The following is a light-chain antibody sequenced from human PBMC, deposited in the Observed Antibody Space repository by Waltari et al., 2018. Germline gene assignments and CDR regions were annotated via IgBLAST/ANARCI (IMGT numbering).Light chain of an antibody. CDR2: VNRDGSH. J-gene: IGLJ3*02. CDR1: SGHSSNV. CDR3: QTGGHGTWV. V-gene: IGLV4-69*01. Sequence: QLVLTQSPSASASLGASVKLTCTLSSGHSSNVIAWLQQQSEKGPRYLMTVNRDGSHSKGDEIPDRFSGASSGAERYLTISSLQSEDEADYYCQTGGHGTWVFGGGTKLTVL.